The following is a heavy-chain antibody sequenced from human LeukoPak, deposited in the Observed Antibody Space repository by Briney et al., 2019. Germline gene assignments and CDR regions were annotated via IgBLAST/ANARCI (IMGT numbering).Heavy chain of an antibody. Sequence: GGSLRLSCAASGFTVSSNYMSWVRQAPGKGLEWVSVIYSGGSTYYADSVKGRFTISRDNSKNTLYLQMNSLRAEDTAVYYCARSYYYDSTGPLINYFQHWGQGTLVTVSS. D-gene: IGHD3-22*01. V-gene: IGHV3-66*01. CDR3: ARSYYYDSTGPLINYFQH. J-gene: IGHJ1*01. CDR2: IYSGGST. CDR1: GFTVSSNY.